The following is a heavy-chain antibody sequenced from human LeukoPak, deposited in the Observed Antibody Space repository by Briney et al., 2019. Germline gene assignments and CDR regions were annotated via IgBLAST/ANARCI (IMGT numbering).Heavy chain of an antibody. V-gene: IGHV3-23*01. CDR1: GFTFSSYA. J-gene: IGHJ4*02. CDR2: ISGSGDYT. Sequence: PGGSLRLSCAASGFTFSSYAMSWVRQAPGKGLEWVSAISGSGDYTYYADSVEGRFTISRDNFKNPLYLRMNSLRAEDTAVYYCANRAGYSGGWYFDSWGQGTLVTVSS. CDR3: ANRAGYSGGWYFDS. D-gene: IGHD6-19*01.